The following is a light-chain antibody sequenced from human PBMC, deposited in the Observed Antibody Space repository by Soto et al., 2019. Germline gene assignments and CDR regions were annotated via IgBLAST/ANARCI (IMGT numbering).Light chain of an antibody. CDR3: LQYYNFSWT. Sequence: AIQMTQSPSSLSASVGDRVAISCLAIQDIRNTLAWYQQKPGEAPKLLIFAASNLQSGVPSRFSGSGSVTDFTLAITGLQPEDFATYYCLQYYNFSWTFGQGTKV. V-gene: IGKV1-6*01. J-gene: IGKJ1*01. CDR1: QDIRNT. CDR2: AAS.